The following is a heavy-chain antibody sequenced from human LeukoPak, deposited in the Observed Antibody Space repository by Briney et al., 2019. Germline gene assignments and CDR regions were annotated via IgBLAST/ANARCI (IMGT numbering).Heavy chain of an antibody. V-gene: IGHV1-18*01. CDR3: ARDGLAAAGSNWFDP. Sequence: GASVKVSCKASGYTFTSYGISWVRQAPGQGLEWMGWISAYNGNTNYAQKLQGRVTMTTDTSTSTAYMELRSLRSDDAAVYYCARDGLAAAGSNWFDPWGQGTLVTVSS. CDR2: ISAYNGNT. D-gene: IGHD6-13*01. J-gene: IGHJ5*02. CDR1: GYTFTSYG.